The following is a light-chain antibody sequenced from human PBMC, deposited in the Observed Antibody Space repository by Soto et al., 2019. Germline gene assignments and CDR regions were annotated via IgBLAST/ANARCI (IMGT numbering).Light chain of an antibody. CDR1: SSDVGSYDF. CDR3: GSYAGSSTYG. V-gene: IGLV2-23*01. Sequence: SALTQPASASVFPGQSMTNSSTGTSSDVGSYDFVYWYQQHPDKQPKLMIFDANKPPPGVSNRLSCTKSGNTAYLTISGPQAEDEADYYCGSYAGSSTYGFGTGTKVTVL. J-gene: IGLJ1*01. CDR2: DAN.